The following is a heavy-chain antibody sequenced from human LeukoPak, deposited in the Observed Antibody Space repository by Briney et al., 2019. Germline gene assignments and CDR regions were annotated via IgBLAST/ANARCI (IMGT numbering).Heavy chain of an antibody. Sequence: GASVKVSCKASGYTFTSYDINWVRQATGQGLEWMGWMNPNSGNTGYAQKFQGRVTMTRNTSISTAYMELSSLRSEDTAVYYCASRGRSSGYYFDYWGQGTLVTVSS. CDR1: GYTFTSYD. J-gene: IGHJ4*02. V-gene: IGHV1-8*01. CDR2: MNPNSGNT. CDR3: ASRGRSSGYYFDY. D-gene: IGHD3-22*01.